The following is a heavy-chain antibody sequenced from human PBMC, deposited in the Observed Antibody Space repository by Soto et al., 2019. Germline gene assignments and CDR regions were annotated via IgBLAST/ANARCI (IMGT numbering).Heavy chain of an antibody. D-gene: IGHD6-19*01. CDR3: ARDLGWAFDY. J-gene: IGHJ4*02. CDR1: GFTFSTFS. CDR2: FGGDSRPI. V-gene: IGHV3-48*02. Sequence: EVQLVESGGGLVQPGGSLRLSCAASGFTFSTFSMNWVRQAPGRGLEWIAYFGGDSRPISYADSVKGRFTISRDNAKNSLYLQMDGLRDEDTAVYYCARDLGWAFDYWGQGTLVTVSS.